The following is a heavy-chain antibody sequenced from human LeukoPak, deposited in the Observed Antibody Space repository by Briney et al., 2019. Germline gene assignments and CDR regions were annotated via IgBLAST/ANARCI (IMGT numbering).Heavy chain of an antibody. J-gene: IGHJ4*02. CDR2: ISYSGGT. CDR3: ARHGGTYTFDY. CDR1: GGSISGYY. D-gene: IGHD1-26*01. V-gene: IGHV4-59*08. Sequence: KPSGTLSLTCTVSGGSISGYYWSWIRQPPGKGLEWIGFISYSGGTNYNPSLKSRVTISVDTSKNQFSLKLNSVTAADTAVYYCARHGGTYTFDYWGQGTLVTVSS.